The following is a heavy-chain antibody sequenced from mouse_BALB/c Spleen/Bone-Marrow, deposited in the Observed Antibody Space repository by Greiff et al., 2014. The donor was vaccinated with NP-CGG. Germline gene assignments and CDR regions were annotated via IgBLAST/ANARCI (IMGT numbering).Heavy chain of an antibody. D-gene: IGHD2-3*01. CDR2: IYPGNVNT. CDR1: GYTFTSYY. Sequence: QVQLQQSGPELVKPGASVRISCKASGYTFTSYYIRWVKQRPGQGLEWIGWIYPGNVNTKYNEKFKGKATLTADKSSSTAYMQLSSLTSEDSAVYFCASYDGSYFDVWGAGTTVTVSS. J-gene: IGHJ1*01. CDR3: ASYDGSYFDV. V-gene: IGHV1S56*01.